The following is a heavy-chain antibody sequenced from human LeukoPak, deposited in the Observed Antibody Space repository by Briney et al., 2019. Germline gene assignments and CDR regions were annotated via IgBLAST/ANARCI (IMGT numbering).Heavy chain of an antibody. CDR1: GDSISSYY. CDR3: ARANYYDTSGYSRGAFDI. Sequence: PETLSLTCTLSGDSISSYYWSWIRQPPGKGLEWVGYIYYSGSTNYNPSLKSRVTISVDTSKNQFSLKLRSVMAADTAVYYCARANYYDTSGYSRGAFDIWGQGTMVTVSS. D-gene: IGHD3-22*01. J-gene: IGHJ3*02. V-gene: IGHV4-59*01. CDR2: IYYSGST.